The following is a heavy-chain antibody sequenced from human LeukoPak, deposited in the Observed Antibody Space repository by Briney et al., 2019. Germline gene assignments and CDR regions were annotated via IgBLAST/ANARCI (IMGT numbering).Heavy chain of an antibody. D-gene: IGHD3-22*01. CDR1: GFTFDDYT. Sequence: PGGSLRLSCAASGFTFDDYTIHWVRQVPGKGLEWVSLISGDGGSTFYADSVKGRFTISRDNSKNTLYLQMNSLRAEDTAVYYCAKGRYYYDSSGRYYFDYWGQGTLVTVSS. J-gene: IGHJ4*02. V-gene: IGHV3-43*01. CDR2: ISGDGGST. CDR3: AKGRYYYDSSGRYYFDY.